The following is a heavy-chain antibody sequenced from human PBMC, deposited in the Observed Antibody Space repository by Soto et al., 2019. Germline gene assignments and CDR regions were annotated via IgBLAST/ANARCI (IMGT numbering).Heavy chain of an antibody. CDR3: ARGDGKVGDIVATILLAHYYYGMDV. V-gene: IGHV4-34*01. D-gene: IGHD5-12*01. Sequence: QVQLQQWGAGLLKPSETLSLTCAVYGGSFSGYYWSWIRQPPGKGLEWIGEINHSGSTNYNPSLNSRVTISVDTSKSQFSLKLSSVTAADTAVYYCARGDGKVGDIVATILLAHYYYGMDVWGQGTTVTVSS. CDR2: INHSGST. J-gene: IGHJ6*02. CDR1: GGSFSGYY.